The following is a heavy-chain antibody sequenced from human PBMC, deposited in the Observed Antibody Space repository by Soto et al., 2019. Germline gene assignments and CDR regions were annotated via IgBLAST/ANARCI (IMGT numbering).Heavy chain of an antibody. D-gene: IGHD3-10*01. V-gene: IGHV3-30*18. J-gene: IGHJ4*02. Sequence: QVQLVESGGGVGQPGRSLRLSCAASGFTFSTYGMHWVRQAPGKGLEWVAVISYDGSKKYYTDSVEGRFTISRDNSKNTVDLHMNSLRAEDTAVYYCAKDYRLYYGSGTYFDYWGQGTLVTVSS. CDR3: AKDYRLYYGSGTYFDY. CDR1: GFTFSTYG. CDR2: ISYDGSKK.